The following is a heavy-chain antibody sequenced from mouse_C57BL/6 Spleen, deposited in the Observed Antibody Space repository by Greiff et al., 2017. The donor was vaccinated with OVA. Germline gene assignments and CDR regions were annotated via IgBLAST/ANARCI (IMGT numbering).Heavy chain of an antibody. D-gene: IGHD1-1*01. J-gene: IGHJ1*03. Sequence: EVKLMESEGGLVQPGSSMKLSCTASGFTFSDYYMAWVRQVPEKGLEWVANINYDGSSTYYLDSLKSRFIISRDNAKNILYLQMSSLKSEDTATYYCARRFYGRSYWYFDVWGTGTTVTVSS. V-gene: IGHV5-16*02. CDR1: GFTFSDYY. CDR2: INYDGSST. CDR3: ARRFYGRSYWYFDV.